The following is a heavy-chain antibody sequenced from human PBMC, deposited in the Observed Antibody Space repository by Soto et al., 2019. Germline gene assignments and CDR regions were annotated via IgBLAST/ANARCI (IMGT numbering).Heavy chain of an antibody. CDR3: ARDSWNTIFGVVISYYYYGMDV. V-gene: IGHV1-69*13. J-gene: IGHJ6*02. Sequence: SVKVSCKASGGTFSSYAISWVRQAPGQGLEWMGGIIPIFGTANYAQKFQGRVTITADESTSTAYMELSSLRSEDTAVYYCARDSWNTIFGVVISYYYYGMDVWGQGTTVTVSS. D-gene: IGHD3-3*01. CDR1: GGTFSSYA. CDR2: IIPIFGTA.